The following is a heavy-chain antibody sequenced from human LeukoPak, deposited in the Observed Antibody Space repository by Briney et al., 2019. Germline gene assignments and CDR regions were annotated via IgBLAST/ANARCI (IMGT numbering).Heavy chain of an antibody. V-gene: IGHV1-46*01. Sequence: GASVKVSCKASGYTFSSYNIKWVRQAPGQGLEFMGRISPSGGSTSYAQKFQGRVTMTTDTSTSTAYMELRSLRSDDTAVYYCARVGLRFLEWQGDTYYGMDVWGQGTTVTVSS. D-gene: IGHD3-3*01. J-gene: IGHJ6*02. CDR3: ARVGLRFLEWQGDTYYGMDV. CDR2: ISPSGGST. CDR1: GYTFSSYN.